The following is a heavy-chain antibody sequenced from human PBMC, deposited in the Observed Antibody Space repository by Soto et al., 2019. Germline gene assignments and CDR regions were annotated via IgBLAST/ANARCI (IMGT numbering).Heavy chain of an antibody. J-gene: IGHJ5*02. D-gene: IGHD6-6*01. Sequence: QVQLVQSGGEVKKPGASVRVSCKASGYTFNNYGISWVRQAPGQGLEWMGWLNTYNGNTNYAQKFQGRVSMTTDTSTSTAYMELRSLRSDDTAVYYCARDGLYRTSGDRRVDPWGAGTVVTVSS. CDR1: GYTFNNYG. V-gene: IGHV1-18*01. CDR3: ARDGLYRTSGDRRVDP. CDR2: LNTYNGNT.